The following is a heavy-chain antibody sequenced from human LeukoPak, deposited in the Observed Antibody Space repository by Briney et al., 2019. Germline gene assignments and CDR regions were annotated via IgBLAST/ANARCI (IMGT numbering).Heavy chain of an antibody. CDR1: GFTFDDYA. J-gene: IGHJ4*02. D-gene: IGHD3-9*01. CDR3: AKDSTYDILTGYGFAY. V-gene: IGHV3-9*01. CDR2: ISWNSGSI. Sequence: GGSLRLSCAASGFTFDDYAMHWVRQAPGKGLEWVSGISWNSGSIGYADSVKGRFTISRDNAKNSLYLQMNSLRAEDTALYYCAKDSTYDILTGYGFAYWGQGTLVTVSS.